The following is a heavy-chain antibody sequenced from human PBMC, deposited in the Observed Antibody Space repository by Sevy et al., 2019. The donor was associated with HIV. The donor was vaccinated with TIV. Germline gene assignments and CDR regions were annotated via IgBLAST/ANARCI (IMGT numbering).Heavy chain of an antibody. CDR2: ISSNGLST. CDR1: GFRFDYYA. D-gene: IGHD3-3*01. CDR3: AKDVPRDFWSAYSPGYFDY. J-gene: IGHJ4*02. V-gene: IGHV3-23*01. Sequence: GGSLRLSCAVSGFRFDYYAMTWVRQAPGKGLEWVSTISSNGLSTYYTDSVKGWFTIFRDSFKNTLYLQMNSLRVEDTAVYFCAKDVPRDFWSAYSPGYFDYWGQGSLVTVSS.